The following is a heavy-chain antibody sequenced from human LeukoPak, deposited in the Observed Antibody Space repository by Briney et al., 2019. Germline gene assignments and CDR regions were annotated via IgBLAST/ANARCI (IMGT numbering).Heavy chain of an antibody. D-gene: IGHD3-22*01. CDR1: GGSISSYY. Sequence: SETLSLTCTVSGGSISSYYWSWIRQPAGKGLECIGRIYTSGSTNYNPSLKSRVTMSVDTSKNHFSLKLSSVTAADTAVYYCARGPYFDTSKTSAFDIWGQGTMVTVSP. J-gene: IGHJ3*02. V-gene: IGHV4-4*07. CDR3: ARGPYFDTSKTSAFDI. CDR2: IYTSGST.